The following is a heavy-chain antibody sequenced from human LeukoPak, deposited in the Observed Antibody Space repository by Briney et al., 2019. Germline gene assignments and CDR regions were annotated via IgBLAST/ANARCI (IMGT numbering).Heavy chain of an antibody. CDR2: IIPMFTIA. J-gene: IGHJ4*02. CDR3: ARDHQQLD. D-gene: IGHD6-13*01. CDR1: GGTFSTSA. V-gene: IGHV1-69*13. Sequence: SVKVSCKASGGTFSTSAISWVRQAPGQGLEWMGGIIPMFTIANYAQKFQGRVTITADESTSTAYMELSGLRSEDTAVYYCARDHQQLDWGQGTLVTVSS.